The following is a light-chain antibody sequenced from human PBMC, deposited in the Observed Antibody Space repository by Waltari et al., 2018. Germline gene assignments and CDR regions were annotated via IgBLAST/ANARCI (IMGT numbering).Light chain of an antibody. CDR3: QQFTNWPRWT. CDR1: QSVNSN. Sequence: EIVMTQSPATLSVSPGEGATLPCTASQSVNSNLAWYQHKPGQATRPLIYGASIRATGIPARFSGSGSGTEFTLTINNIQSEDFAVYFCQQFTNWPRWTFGQGTKVEI. J-gene: IGKJ1*01. CDR2: GAS. V-gene: IGKV3-15*01.